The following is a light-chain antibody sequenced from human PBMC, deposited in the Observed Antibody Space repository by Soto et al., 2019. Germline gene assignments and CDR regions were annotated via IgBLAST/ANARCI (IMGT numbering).Light chain of an antibody. CDR1: QSVKTNY. J-gene: IGKJ4*01. CDR2: ATY. V-gene: IGKV3-20*01. CDR3: QEYGTSPLT. Sequence: EIVLTQSPDTLSLSPGETATLSCRASQSVKTNYLGWYQQKAGQAPRLLIHATYNRATGIPDRFSGSGSGTDFTLTIRRLEPEDFAVYFCQEYGTSPLTFCGGTKVEIK.